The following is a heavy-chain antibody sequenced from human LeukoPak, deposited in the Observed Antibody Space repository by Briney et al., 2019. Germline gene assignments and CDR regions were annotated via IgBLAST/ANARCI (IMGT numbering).Heavy chain of an antibody. V-gene: IGHV1-69*05. J-gene: IGHJ4*02. CDR1: GGTFSSYA. CDR3: ARDSSGYREPPYYFDY. D-gene: IGHD3-22*01. Sequence: SVKVSCKASGGTFSSYAISWVRQAPGQGLEWLGGIIPIFGTANYAQKFQGRVTITTDESTSTTYMELSSLRSEDTAVYYCARDSSGYREPPYYFDYWGQGTLVTVSS. CDR2: IIPIFGTA.